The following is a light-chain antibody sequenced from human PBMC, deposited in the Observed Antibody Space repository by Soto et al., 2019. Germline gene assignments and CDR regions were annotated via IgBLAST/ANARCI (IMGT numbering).Light chain of an antibody. J-gene: IGLJ1*01. CDR2: EVY. CDR3: SSYAGSTNIV. CDR1: SSDVGSSNF. Sequence: QSVLTQPPSASGSPGQSVTISCTGTSSDVGSSNFVSWYQQHPGKAPKLLIYEVYKRPSGVPDRFSGSKSGNTASLTVSGLQADNEADYYCSSYAGSTNIVFGIGTKVT. V-gene: IGLV2-8*01.